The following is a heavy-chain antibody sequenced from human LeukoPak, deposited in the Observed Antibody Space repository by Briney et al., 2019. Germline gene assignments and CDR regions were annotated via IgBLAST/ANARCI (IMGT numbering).Heavy chain of an antibody. V-gene: IGHV4-30-4*01. D-gene: IGHD3-22*01. Sequence: SQTLSLTCTVSGGSISSGDYYWSWIRQPPGKGLEWIGYIYYSGSTYYNPSLKSRVTISVDTSKNQFSLKLSSVTAADTAVYYCNYYDSSGYFDYWGQGTLVTVSS. CDR1: GGSISSGDYY. J-gene: IGHJ4*02. CDR2: IYYSGST. CDR3: NYYDSSGYFDY.